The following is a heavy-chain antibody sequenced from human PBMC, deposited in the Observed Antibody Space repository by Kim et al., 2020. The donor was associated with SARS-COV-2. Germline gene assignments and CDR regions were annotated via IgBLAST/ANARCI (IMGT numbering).Heavy chain of an antibody. CDR2: IYYSGST. CDR3: ARPHYDYYYGMDV. CDR1: GGSISSSSYY. J-gene: IGHJ6*02. Sequence: SETLSLTCTVSGGSISSSSYYWGWIRQPPGKGLEWIGSIYYSGSTYYNPSLKSRVTISVDTSKNQFSLKLSSVTAADTAVYYCARPHYDYYYGMDVWGQGTTVTVSS. V-gene: IGHV4-39*01.